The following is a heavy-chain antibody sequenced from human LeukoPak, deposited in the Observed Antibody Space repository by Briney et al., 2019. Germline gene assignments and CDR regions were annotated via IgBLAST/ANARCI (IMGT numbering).Heavy chain of an antibody. D-gene: IGHD5-18*01. Sequence: PSETLSLTCTVSGGSISSGDYYWSWIRQPPGKGLEWIGYTYYSGSTHYSPSLKSRVTISVDTSKNQFSLKLSSVTAADTAVYYCARDQRIQDDAFDIWGQGTMVTVSS. V-gene: IGHV4-30-4*01. CDR3: ARDQRIQDDAFDI. CDR1: GGSISSGDYY. J-gene: IGHJ3*02. CDR2: TYYSGST.